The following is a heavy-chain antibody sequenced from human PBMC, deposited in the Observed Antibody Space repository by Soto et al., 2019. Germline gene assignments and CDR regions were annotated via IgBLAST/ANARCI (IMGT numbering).Heavy chain of an antibody. CDR2: INTGNGNT. Sequence: EASVKVSCKASGYTFTGYAMHWVRQAPGQRLEWMGWINTGNGNTKYSQKFQGRVTITRDTSASTAYMEVSSLRSEDTAVYYCARLGSCTSEYSYGFDPWGQGTLVTVSS. D-gene: IGHD2-2*01. CDR3: ARLGSCTSEYSYGFDP. J-gene: IGHJ5*02. V-gene: IGHV1-3*04. CDR1: GYTFTGYA.